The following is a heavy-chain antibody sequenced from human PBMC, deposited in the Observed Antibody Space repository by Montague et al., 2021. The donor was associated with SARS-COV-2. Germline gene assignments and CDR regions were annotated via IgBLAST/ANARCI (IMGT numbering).Heavy chain of an antibody. D-gene: IGHD6-19*01. CDR1: GFSVSTSGLC. CDR2: IDWDVDT. J-gene: IGHJ2*01. V-gene: IGHV2-70*01. CDR3: ARIPEYSSGGGPDWYFDL. Sequence: PAPVKPTQTLTLTCTFSGFSVSTSGLCVSWIRQPPGKPLGGLAPIDWDVDTSYSPSLRTSLAISKDPSKNQVVLTMTDMDPVDTGTYYCARIPEYSSGGGPDWYFDLWGRGTLVTVSS.